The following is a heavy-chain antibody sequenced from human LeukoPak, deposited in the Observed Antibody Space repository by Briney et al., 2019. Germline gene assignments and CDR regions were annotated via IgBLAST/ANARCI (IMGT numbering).Heavy chain of an antibody. D-gene: IGHD3-9*01. CDR2: MNPNSGNT. J-gene: IGHJ5*02. V-gene: IGHV1-8*01. CDR1: GYTFTSYD. CDR3: ARGPKYYDILTGYFNWFDP. Sequence: GASVKVSCKASGYTFTSYDINWVRQATGQGLEWMGWMNPNSGNTGYAQKFQGRVTMTRNTSISTAYMELSSLRSEDTAVYYCARGPKYYDILTGYFNWFDPWGQGTLVTASS.